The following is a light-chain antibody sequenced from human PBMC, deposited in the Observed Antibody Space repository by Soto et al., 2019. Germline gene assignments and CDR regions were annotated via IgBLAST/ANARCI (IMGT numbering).Light chain of an antibody. Sequence: IVLTQSPATLSLSPGERATFSCRASQSVSRYLAWYQQKPGQAPRLLIYGASSRATGIPDRFSGSGSGTDFTLTISRLEPEDSAVYYCQQYGSSPTWTFGQGTKVDIK. J-gene: IGKJ1*01. V-gene: IGKV3-20*01. CDR1: QSVSRY. CDR3: QQYGSSPTWT. CDR2: GAS.